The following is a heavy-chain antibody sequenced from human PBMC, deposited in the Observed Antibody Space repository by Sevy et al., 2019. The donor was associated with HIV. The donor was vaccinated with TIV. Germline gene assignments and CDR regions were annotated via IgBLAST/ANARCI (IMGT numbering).Heavy chain of an antibody. Sequence: GGSLRLSCTTSGFTFDDYAMSWFRQAPGKGLEWVAFITRNSYEAYGGTTDYAGSGKGRFIISRDDSKSIAYLQMNSLTTEDTAVYYCTRGLATADTSEYYFDYWGQGTLVTVSS. CDR2: ITRNSYEAYGGTT. J-gene: IGHJ4*02. V-gene: IGHV3-49*03. D-gene: IGHD5-12*01. CDR3: TRGLATADTSEYYFDY. CDR1: GFTFDDYA.